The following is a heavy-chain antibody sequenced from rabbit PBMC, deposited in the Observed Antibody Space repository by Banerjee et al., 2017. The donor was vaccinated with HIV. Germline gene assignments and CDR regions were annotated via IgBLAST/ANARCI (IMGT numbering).Heavy chain of an antibody. D-gene: IGHD4-1*01. V-gene: IGHV1S47*01. CDR3: ARDGGGWGDLNL. Sequence: QEQLVESGGGLVQPEGSLTLTCTASGFDLSSSYYMSWVRQAPGKGLEWIGCIYTAGGGTYYASWAKGRFTITRSTSLNTVTLQLNSLTAADTATYFCARDGGGWGDLNLWGPGTLVTVS. J-gene: IGHJ4*01. CDR1: GFDLSSSYY. CDR2: IYTAGGGT.